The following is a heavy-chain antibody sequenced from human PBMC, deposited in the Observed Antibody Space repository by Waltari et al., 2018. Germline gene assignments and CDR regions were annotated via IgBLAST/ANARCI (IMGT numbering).Heavy chain of an antibody. J-gene: IGHJ1*01. D-gene: IGHD1-20*01. V-gene: IGHV3-23*01. CDR3: AKPFYNWDDPLHS. CDR1: GFTSVTHA. CDR2: ISVSDAT. Sequence: EVQLLEYGGGLVQPGGSLRLSCQASGFTSVTHAINWVRQAPGKGLEWVSSISVSDATYYADSVKGRFTISRDYSDNTVYLQMDSLRADDTAVYFCAKPFYNWDDPLHSWGQGTPVTVSS.